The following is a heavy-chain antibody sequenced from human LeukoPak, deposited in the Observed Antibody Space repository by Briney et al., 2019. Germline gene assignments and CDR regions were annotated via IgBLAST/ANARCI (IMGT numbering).Heavy chain of an antibody. Sequence: PSETLSLTCTVYGASITDYNWSWIRQSPGKGLEWIGEVNHRGENYYNPSLKSPVTMSVDTSKKQFSLKPSSVTAADTAVYYCARGRGNVCFDYWGQGTLVTVSS. CDR1: GASITDYN. D-gene: IGHD2-8*01. CDR2: VNHRGEN. CDR3: ARGRGNVCFDY. J-gene: IGHJ4*02. V-gene: IGHV4-34*01.